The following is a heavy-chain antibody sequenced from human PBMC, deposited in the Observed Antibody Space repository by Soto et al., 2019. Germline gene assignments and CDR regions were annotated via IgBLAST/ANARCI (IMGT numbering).Heavy chain of an antibody. J-gene: IGHJ4*02. Sequence: EVQLLESGVGLVQPGGSLRLSCAASGFTLSNYGMTWVRQAPGKGLEWVTGISGSEGSTYYADSVKGRFTISRDSSKNTLYLQMNTLRAEDTAVYYCAKAKYYDWGQGTLVTVSS. CDR2: ISGSEGST. CDR3: AKAKYYD. V-gene: IGHV3-23*01. CDR1: GFTLSNYG. D-gene: IGHD3-16*01.